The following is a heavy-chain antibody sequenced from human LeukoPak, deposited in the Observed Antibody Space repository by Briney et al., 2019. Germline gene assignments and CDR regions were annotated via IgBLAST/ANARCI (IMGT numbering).Heavy chain of an antibody. CDR1: GGSISSGGHY. Sequence: PSQTLSLTCTVSGGSISSGGHYWNWIRQYPGKGLEWIGYIYYSGSTNYNPSLKSRVTISVDTSKNQFSLKLRSVTAADTAVYFCAREASRAGTYYFDYWGQGTLLTVSS. CDR3: AREASRAGTYYFDY. V-gene: IGHV4-61*08. D-gene: IGHD3-10*01. CDR2: IYYSGST. J-gene: IGHJ4*02.